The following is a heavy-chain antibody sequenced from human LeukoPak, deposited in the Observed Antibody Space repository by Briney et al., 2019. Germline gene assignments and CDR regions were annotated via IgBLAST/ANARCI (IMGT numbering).Heavy chain of an antibody. Sequence: ASVTVSCKVSGYTLTELSMHGVRQAPGKGLEWMGGFDPEDGETIYAQKFQGRVTMTEDTSTDTAYMELSSLRSEDTAVYYCRQNGGSSWYYFDYWGQGTLVTVSS. D-gene: IGHD6-13*01. CDR2: FDPEDGET. CDR1: GYTLTELS. J-gene: IGHJ4*02. CDR3: RQNGGSSWYYFDY. V-gene: IGHV1-24*01.